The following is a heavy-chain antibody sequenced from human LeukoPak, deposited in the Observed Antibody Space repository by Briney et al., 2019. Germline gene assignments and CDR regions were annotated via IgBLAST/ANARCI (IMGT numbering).Heavy chain of an antibody. V-gene: IGHV5-51*01. CDR1: RYTFTTYW. D-gene: IGHD3-22*01. Sequence: GEALEISSNGPRYTFTTYWISWGRPMPGKGVEWRGIIHPGESDTRYSRSFEGQVNISPGKSISPAYLQWNSLNASETAMYYCARHGSGGFYDSSAYYYYLVSWGQGSLVTVSS. CDR2: IHPGESDT. CDR3: ARHGSGGFYDSSAYYYYLVS. J-gene: IGHJ4*02.